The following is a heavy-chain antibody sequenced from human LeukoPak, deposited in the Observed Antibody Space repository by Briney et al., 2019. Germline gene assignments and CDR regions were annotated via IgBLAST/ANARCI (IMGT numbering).Heavy chain of an antibody. Sequence: GGSLRLSCAASGFTFSSYSMNWVRQAPGKGLEWVSSISSSSSYIYYADSVKGRFTISRDNAKNSLYLQMNSLRAEDTAVYYCARTVVTAMGCFDYWGQGTLVTVSS. J-gene: IGHJ4*02. D-gene: IGHD2-21*02. V-gene: IGHV3-21*01. CDR3: ARTVVTAMGCFDY. CDR2: ISSSSSYI. CDR1: GFTFSSYS.